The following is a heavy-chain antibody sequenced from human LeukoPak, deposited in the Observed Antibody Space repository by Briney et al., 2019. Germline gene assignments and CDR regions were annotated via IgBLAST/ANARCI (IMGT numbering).Heavy chain of an antibody. CDR2: ISSSGSTI. V-gene: IGHV3-11*04. D-gene: IGHD2-2*02. CDR1: GFTFSDYY. CDR3: ARDCGSTSCYTIMD. Sequence: PGGSLRLSCAASGFTFSDYYMSWIRQAPGKGLEWVSYISSSGSTIYYADSVKGRFTISRDSAKNSLYLQMNSLRAEDTAVYYCARDCGSTSCYTIMDWGQGTLVTVSS. J-gene: IGHJ4*02.